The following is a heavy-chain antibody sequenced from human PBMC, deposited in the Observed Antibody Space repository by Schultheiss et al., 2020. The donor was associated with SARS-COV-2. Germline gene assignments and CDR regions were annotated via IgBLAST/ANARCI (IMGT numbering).Heavy chain of an antibody. Sequence: SQTLSLTCTVSGGSISSSSYYWGWIRQPPGKGLEWIGYIYYSGSTYYNPSLKSRVTISVDTSKNQFSLKLSSVTAADTAVYYCAREHGDYVRFAGSSGWFDPWGQGTLVTVSS. D-gene: IGHD4-17*01. V-gene: IGHV4-31*03. CDR1: GGSISSSSYY. J-gene: IGHJ5*02. CDR3: AREHGDYVRFAGSSGWFDP. CDR2: IYYSGST.